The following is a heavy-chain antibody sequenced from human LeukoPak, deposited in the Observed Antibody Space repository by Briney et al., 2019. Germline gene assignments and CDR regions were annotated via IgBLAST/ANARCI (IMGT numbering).Heavy chain of an antibody. CDR1: GFTFSASR. V-gene: IGHV3-7*01. CDR2: IRQDGTEQ. J-gene: IGHJ6*03. Sequence: GGSLRLSCAASGFTFSASRMSWVRQAPGKGLEWVANIRQDGTEQYTADSLKGRFTISRDNTKRTLYLQINSLRVEDTAVYYCARVGPPYYYYYMDVWGNGSTVIVSS. CDR3: ARVGPPYYYYYMDV.